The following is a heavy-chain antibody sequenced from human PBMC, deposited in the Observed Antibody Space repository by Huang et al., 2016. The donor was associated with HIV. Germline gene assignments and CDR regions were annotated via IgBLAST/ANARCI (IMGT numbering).Heavy chain of an antibody. CDR1: GGSISSSSYY. Sequence: LQLQESGPGLVKSSETLSLICTVSGGSISSSSYYWGWIRQPPGKGPEWMGSIYYSRNTYYNPPLKSRVTISVDTSKNQFSLKVNSVTAADTAVYYCARHGRVAGHYYNNMDVWGRGTTVTVSS. J-gene: IGHJ6*02. V-gene: IGHV4-39*01. CDR2: IYYSRNT. CDR3: ARHGRVAGHYYNNMDV. D-gene: IGHD6-19*01.